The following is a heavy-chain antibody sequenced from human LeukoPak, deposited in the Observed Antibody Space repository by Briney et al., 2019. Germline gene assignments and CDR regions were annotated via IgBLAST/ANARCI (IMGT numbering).Heavy chain of an antibody. D-gene: IGHD3-10*01. CDR1: GYTFTSYD. J-gene: IGHJ4*02. CDR3: ARVRRVSAGWFGELLSYYFDY. Sequence: ASVKVSCKASGYTFTSYDINWLRQATGQGLEWMGWMNPNSGNTGYAQKFPGRVTMTRNTSISTAYTELSSLRSEDTAMYYCARVRRVSAGWFGELLSYYFDYWGQGTLVTVSS. CDR2: MNPNSGNT. V-gene: IGHV1-8*01.